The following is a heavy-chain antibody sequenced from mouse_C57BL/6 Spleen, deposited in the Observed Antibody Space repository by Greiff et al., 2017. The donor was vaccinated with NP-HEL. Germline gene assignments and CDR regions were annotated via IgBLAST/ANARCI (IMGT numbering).Heavy chain of an antibody. V-gene: IGHV5-9-1*02. Sequence: EVQLVESGEGLVKPGGSLKLSCAASGFTFSSYAMSWVRQTPEKRLEWVAYISSGGDYIYYADTVKGRFTISRDNARNTLYLQMSSLKSEDTAMYYCTRDRSNYDLFYAMDYWGQGTSVTVSS. J-gene: IGHJ4*01. D-gene: IGHD2-5*01. CDR2: ISSGGDYI. CDR1: GFTFSSYA. CDR3: TRDRSNYDLFYAMDY.